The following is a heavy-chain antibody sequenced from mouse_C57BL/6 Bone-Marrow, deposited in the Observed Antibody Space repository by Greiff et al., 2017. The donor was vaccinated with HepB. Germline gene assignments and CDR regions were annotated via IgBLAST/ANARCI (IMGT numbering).Heavy chain of an antibody. J-gene: IGHJ3*01. CDR2: INPSTGGT. D-gene: IGHD4-1*01. CDR1: GYSFTGYY. CDR3: ASRTGFAY. Sequence: EVKLVESGPELVKPGASVKISCKASGYSFTGYYMNWVKQSPEKSLEWIGEINPSTGGTTYNQKFKAKATLTVDKSSSTAYMQLKSLTSEDSAVYYCASRTGFAYWGQGTLVTVSA. V-gene: IGHV1-42*01.